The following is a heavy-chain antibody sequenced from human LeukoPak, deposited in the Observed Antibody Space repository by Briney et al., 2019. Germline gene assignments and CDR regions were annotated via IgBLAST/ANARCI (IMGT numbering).Heavy chain of an antibody. CDR1: GYTFTSYG. CDR3: ARLVEMATIAPPDAHSY. V-gene: IGHV1-8*01. CDR2: MNPNSGNT. Sequence: GASVKVSCKASGYTFTSYGINWVRQATGQGLEWMGWMNPNSGNTGYAQKFQGRVTMTRNTSISTAYMELSSLRSEDTAVYYCARLVEMATIAPPDAHSYWGQGTLVTVSS. D-gene: IGHD5-24*01. J-gene: IGHJ4*02.